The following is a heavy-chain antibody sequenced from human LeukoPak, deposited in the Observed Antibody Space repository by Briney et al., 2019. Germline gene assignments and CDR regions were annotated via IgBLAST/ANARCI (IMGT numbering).Heavy chain of an antibody. V-gene: IGHV1-2*06. CDR3: ARAPSGSHYCYFDY. CDR2: INPNSGGT. CDR1: GYTFTDYY. D-gene: IGHD1-26*01. J-gene: IGHJ4*02. Sequence: GASVKVSCKASGYTFTDYYIHWVRQAPGQGLEWMGRINPNSGGTSYAQNFQGRVTMTRDTSISTAYMELSRLRSDDTAVYYCARAPSGSHYCYFDYWGQGTLVTVSS.